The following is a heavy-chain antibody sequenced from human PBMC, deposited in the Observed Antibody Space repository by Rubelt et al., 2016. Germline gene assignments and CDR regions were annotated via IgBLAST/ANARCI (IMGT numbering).Heavy chain of an antibody. Sequence: QVQQQQWGAGLLKPSETLSLTCAVYGGSFSGYYWSWIRQPPGKGLVWIGEINHSGSTNYNPSLKRRVTISVDTSKNQFSLKLSSVTAADTAVYYCAREDGSGGYGMDVWGQGTTVTVSS. CDR1: GGSFSGYY. CDR3: AREDGSGGYGMDV. D-gene: IGHD3-10*01. V-gene: IGHV4-34*01. CDR2: INHSGST. J-gene: IGHJ6*02.